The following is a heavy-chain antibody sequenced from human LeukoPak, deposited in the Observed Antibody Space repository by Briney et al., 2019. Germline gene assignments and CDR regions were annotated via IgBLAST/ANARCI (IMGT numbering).Heavy chain of an antibody. CDR3: ARGVWRGYSYGVDRGFDY. Sequence: GGSLRLSCAASGFTFSSYAMHWVRQAPGKWLEWVAVISYDGSNKYYADSVKGRFTISRDNSKNTLYLQMNSLRAEDTAVYYCARGVWRGYSYGVDRGFDYWGQGTLVTVSS. D-gene: IGHD5-18*01. CDR2: ISYDGSNK. CDR1: GFTFSSYA. V-gene: IGHV3-30*01. J-gene: IGHJ4*02.